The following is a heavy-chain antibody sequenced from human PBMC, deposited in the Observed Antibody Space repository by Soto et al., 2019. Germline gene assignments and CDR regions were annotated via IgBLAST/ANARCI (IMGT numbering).Heavy chain of an antibody. CDR1: GFTFSGSA. CDR2: IRSKANSYAT. D-gene: IGHD5-12*01. CDR3: TRHSVLPGATDDAFDI. J-gene: IGHJ3*02. V-gene: IGHV3-73*01. Sequence: GGSLRLSCAASGFTFSGSAMHWVRQASGKGLEWVGRIRSKANSYATAYAASVEGRFTISRDDSKNTAYLQMNSLKTEDTAVYYCTRHSVLPGATDDAFDIWGQGTMVTVSS.